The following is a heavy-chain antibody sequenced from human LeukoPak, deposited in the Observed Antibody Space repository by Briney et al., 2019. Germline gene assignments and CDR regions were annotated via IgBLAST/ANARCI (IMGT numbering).Heavy chain of an antibody. Sequence: PSETLSLTCAVYGGSFSGYYWSWIRQPPGKGLEWIGEINHSGSTNYNPSLKSRVTISVDASKNQFSLKLSSVTAADTAVYYCARPLPRLDDAFDIWGQGTMVTVSS. J-gene: IGHJ3*02. V-gene: IGHV4-34*01. CDR1: GGSFSGYY. CDR2: INHSGST. D-gene: IGHD6-19*01. CDR3: ARPLPRLDDAFDI.